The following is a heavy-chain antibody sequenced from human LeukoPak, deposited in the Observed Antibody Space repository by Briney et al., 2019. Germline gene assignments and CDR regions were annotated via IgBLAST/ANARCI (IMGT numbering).Heavy chain of an antibody. CDR3: ARNPPGEAAAGRVLDY. CDR1: GYTFTRYY. J-gene: IGHJ4*02. D-gene: IGHD6-13*01. CDR2: INPSGGRT. V-gene: IGHV1-46*01. Sequence: ASVRVSSMASGYTFTRYYMHWVRQAPGEGLEWMGIINPSGGRTSYAQKFQGRVTITRDTSTSTVYMELSSLRSEDTAVYYCARNPPGEAAAGRVLDYWGQGTLVTVSS.